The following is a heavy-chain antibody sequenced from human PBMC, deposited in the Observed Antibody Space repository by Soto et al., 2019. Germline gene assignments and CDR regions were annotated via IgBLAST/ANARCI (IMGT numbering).Heavy chain of an antibody. CDR3: ATEDTTASSPYRFDY. J-gene: IGHJ4*02. CDR1: GFTFSNLC. D-gene: IGHD1-26*01. CDR2: VKSKNDGGTT. Sequence: GGSLRLCWAASGFTFSNLCVNWVRQTPGRGLEWVGRVKSKNDGGTTDFAAPVKGRFAISRDDSKNMVYLEMNSLQTEDTAMYYCATEDTTASSPYRFDYWGQGTLVTVSS. V-gene: IGHV3-15*07.